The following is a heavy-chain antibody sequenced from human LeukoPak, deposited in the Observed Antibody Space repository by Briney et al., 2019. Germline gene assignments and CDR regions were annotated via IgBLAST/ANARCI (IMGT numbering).Heavy chain of an antibody. V-gene: IGHV1-2*06. D-gene: IGHD3-22*01. Sequence: ASVTVSGKASGYTFTSFGISWVRQAPGQGLEWMGRINPNSGGTNYAQKFQGRVTMTRDTSISTAYMELSRLRSDDTAVYYCARAGGSEVVITYYFDYWGQGTLVTVSS. CDR2: INPNSGGT. CDR1: GYTFTSFG. CDR3: ARAGGSEVVITYYFDY. J-gene: IGHJ4*02.